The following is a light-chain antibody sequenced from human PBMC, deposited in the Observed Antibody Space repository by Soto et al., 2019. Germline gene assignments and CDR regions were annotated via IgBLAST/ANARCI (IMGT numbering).Light chain of an antibody. Sequence: EIVLTQSPATLSVSPGERATLSCRASQSVSSYLAWYQQKPGQAPRLLIYDASKRATGIPARFSGSGSGADFPLTISNLEPEDFAVYYCQQRSNWPPLMYTFGQGTKLEIK. CDR1: QSVSSY. CDR2: DAS. J-gene: IGKJ2*01. V-gene: IGKV3-11*01. CDR3: QQRSNWPPLMYT.